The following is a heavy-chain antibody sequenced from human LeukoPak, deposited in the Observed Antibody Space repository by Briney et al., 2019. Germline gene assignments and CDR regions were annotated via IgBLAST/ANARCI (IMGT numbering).Heavy chain of an antibody. V-gene: IGHV3-23*01. J-gene: IGHJ4*02. CDR1: GFTFSSYA. CDR2: ISGSGGST. D-gene: IGHD3-22*01. CDR3: AREGRLYYYDSNSYLDY. Sequence: PGGSLRLSCAASGFTFSSYAMNWVRQAPGKGLEWVSAISGSGGSTYYADSVKGRFTISRDNSKNTLYLQMNSLRAEDTAVYYCAREGRLYYYDSNSYLDYWGQGTLVTVSS.